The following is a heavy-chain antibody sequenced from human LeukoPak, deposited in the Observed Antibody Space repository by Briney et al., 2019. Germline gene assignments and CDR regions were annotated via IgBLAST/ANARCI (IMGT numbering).Heavy chain of an antibody. CDR1: VYTFTLYG. Sequence: AAVNVSLKSSVYTFTLYGISWVRQAPAQGLAWMGLITAYNGNTNYAPKLQGRVTITTDTATSTANMELRSLRSDDTAVYYCASPLKSSGDFDIWGQGTMVTVSS. D-gene: IGHD6-6*01. CDR3: ASPLKSSGDFDI. J-gene: IGHJ3*02. V-gene: IGHV1-18*01. CDR2: ITAYNGNT.